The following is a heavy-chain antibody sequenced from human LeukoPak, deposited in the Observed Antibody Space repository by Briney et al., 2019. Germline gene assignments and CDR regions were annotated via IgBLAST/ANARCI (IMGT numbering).Heavy chain of an antibody. J-gene: IGHJ4*02. CDR2: MQSTGNS. CDR3: ARDKQHSYGRYFDH. D-gene: IGHD3-16*01. V-gene: IGHV4-4*08. Sequence: SETVSLTCTVSGDFLSTYHWNWIRKPPGKGLEWIGYMQSTGNSKYNPPLKSRVNIFVDTSKNQVALILRSVTPEDTAVYYCARDKQHSYGRYFDHWGQGALVTVSS. CDR1: GDFLSTYH.